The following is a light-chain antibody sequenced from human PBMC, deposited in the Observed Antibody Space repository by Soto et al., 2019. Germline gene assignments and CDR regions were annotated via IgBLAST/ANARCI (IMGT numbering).Light chain of an antibody. Sequence: DIVLTQSPGTLSLSPGERATLSCRASQSVSSSYLAWYQQKPGQAPRLLIYGASSRATGIPDRFSGSGSGTDFTLTISRLEPEDFAVYSCQQYGSSRTFGHGTNVEIK. CDR3: QQYGSSRT. CDR2: GAS. V-gene: IGKV3-20*01. CDR1: QSVSSSY. J-gene: IGKJ1*01.